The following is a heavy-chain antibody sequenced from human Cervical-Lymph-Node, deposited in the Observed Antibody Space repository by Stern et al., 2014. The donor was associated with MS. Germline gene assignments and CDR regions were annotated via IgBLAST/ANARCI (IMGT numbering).Heavy chain of an antibody. D-gene: IGHD3-10*01. CDR2: INPNSGGT. V-gene: IGHV1-2*04. J-gene: IGHJ4*02. CDR1: GYTFTDYY. Sequence: QVQLMQSEAEVKKPGASVKVSCKASGYTFTDYYVHWVRQAPGQRLQWMGWINPNSGGTNYALKLQDWVALTSDTSISTAYMELSRLRSDDTAVYYCARGSRGGKTLFYWGQGTLVTVSS. CDR3: ARGSRGGKTLFY.